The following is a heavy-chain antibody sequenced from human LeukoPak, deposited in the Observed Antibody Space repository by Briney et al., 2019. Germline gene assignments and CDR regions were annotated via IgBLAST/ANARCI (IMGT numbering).Heavy chain of an antibody. CDR3: AKATKYYDSSGSYGLGFDP. CDR1: GFTFSSYG. D-gene: IGHD3-22*01. J-gene: IGHJ5*02. V-gene: IGHV3-30*02. CDR2: IRYDGSNK. Sequence: PGGSLRLSCAAFGFTFSSYGMHWVRQAPGKGLEWVAFIRYDGSNKYYADSVKGRFTISRDNSKNTLYLQMNSLRAEDTAVYYCAKATKYYDSSGSYGLGFDPWGQGTLVTVSS.